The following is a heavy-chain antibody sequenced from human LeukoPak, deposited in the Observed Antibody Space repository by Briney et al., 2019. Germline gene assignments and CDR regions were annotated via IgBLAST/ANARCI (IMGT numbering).Heavy chain of an antibody. CDR1: GFTVSSNY. V-gene: IGHV3-53*01. CDR2: IYSGGDT. Sequence: GGSLRLSCAASGFTVSSNYMSWVRRAPGKGLEWVSVIYSGGDTYYADSVKGRLTISRDNAKNSLYLQMNSLRAEDTAVYYCARDRSSGYYSDDAFDLWGQGTMVTVSS. CDR3: ARDRSSGYYSDDAFDL. J-gene: IGHJ3*01. D-gene: IGHD3-22*01.